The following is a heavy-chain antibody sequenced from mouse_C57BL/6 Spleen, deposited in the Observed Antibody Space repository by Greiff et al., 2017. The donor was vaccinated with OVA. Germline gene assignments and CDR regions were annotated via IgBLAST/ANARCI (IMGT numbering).Heavy chain of an antibody. CDR1: GFNIKDDY. CDR3: TTSDGYYVWFAY. Sequence: EVQLQQSGAELVRPGASVKLSCTASGFNIKDDYMHWVKQRPEQGLEWIGWIDPENGDTEYASKFQGKATITADTSSNTAYLQLSSLTSEDTAVYYCTTSDGYYVWFAYWGQGTLVTVSA. J-gene: IGHJ3*01. D-gene: IGHD2-3*01. V-gene: IGHV14-4*01. CDR2: IDPENGDT.